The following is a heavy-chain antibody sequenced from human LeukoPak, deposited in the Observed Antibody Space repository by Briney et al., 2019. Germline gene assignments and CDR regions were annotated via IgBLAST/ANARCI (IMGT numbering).Heavy chain of an antibody. CDR2: IRFDGSNK. Sequence: AGGSLRLSCAASGFTFTSYAMSWVRQAPGKGLEWVAFIRFDGSNKNYADSVKGQFTISRDNSKNTLYLQMNSLRAEDTAVYYCAKDWNDAFDYWGQGTLVTVSS. CDR1: GFTFTSYA. V-gene: IGHV3-30*02. J-gene: IGHJ4*02. D-gene: IGHD1-1*01. CDR3: AKDWNDAFDY.